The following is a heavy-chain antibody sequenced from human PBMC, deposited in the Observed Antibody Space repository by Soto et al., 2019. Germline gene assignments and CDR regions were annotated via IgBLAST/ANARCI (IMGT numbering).Heavy chain of an antibody. V-gene: IGHV3-7*01. D-gene: IGHD2-15*01. J-gene: IGHJ6*02. CDR1: GFTFSGYW. CDR3: ARDAWSYHYYYGMDV. CDR2: IKQDGSEK. Sequence: GGSLRLSCAASGFTFSGYWMSWVRQSPGKGLEWVANIKQDGSEKYYVDSVKGRFTISRDNAKNSLYLQMNSLRAEDTAVYYCARDAWSYHYYYGMDVWGQGTTVTVSS.